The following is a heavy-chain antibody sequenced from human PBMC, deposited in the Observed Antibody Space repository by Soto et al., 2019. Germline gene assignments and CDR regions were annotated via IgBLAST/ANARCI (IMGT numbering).Heavy chain of an antibody. CDR2: IYYSGRT. V-gene: IGHV4-31*03. Sequence: QVQLQESGPGLVKPSQTLSLTCTVSGGSISSGGYYWSWIRQHPGKGLEWIGNIYYSGRTYYNPSLKSRVTISVDTSKNQCSLKVSSVTGADTAVYYCARVFSDSSSFFDPWGQGTLVTVSS. CDR3: ARVFSDSSSFFDP. CDR1: GGSISSGGYY. J-gene: IGHJ5*02. D-gene: IGHD6-13*01.